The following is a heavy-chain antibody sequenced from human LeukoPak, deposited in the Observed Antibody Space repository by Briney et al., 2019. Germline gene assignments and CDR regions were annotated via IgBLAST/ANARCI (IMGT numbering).Heavy chain of an antibody. V-gene: IGHV3-7*01. Sequence: PGGSLRLSCAASGFTFSSYWMSWVRQAPGKGLEWVANIKQDGSEKYYADSVKGRFTISRDNSKNTLYLQMNSLRAEDTAVYYCARGGTYALAWGQGTLVTVSS. D-gene: IGHD3-16*01. CDR1: GFTFSSYW. CDR2: IKQDGSEK. J-gene: IGHJ5*02. CDR3: ARGGTYALA.